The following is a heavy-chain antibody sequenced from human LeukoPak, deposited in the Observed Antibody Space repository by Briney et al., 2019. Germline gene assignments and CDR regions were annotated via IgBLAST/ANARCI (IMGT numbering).Heavy chain of an antibody. D-gene: IGHD2-15*01. CDR2: INQDGSEK. CDR3: AKAAGGYFDY. CDR1: GFTFSTYW. J-gene: IGHJ4*02. V-gene: IGHV3-7*03. Sequence: GGSLRLSCAASGFTFSTYWMSWVRQAPGKGLEWVANINQDGSEKYYVDSVKGRFTISRDNAKKSLYLQMNSLRAEDTALYYCAKAAGGYFDYWGQGTLVTVSS.